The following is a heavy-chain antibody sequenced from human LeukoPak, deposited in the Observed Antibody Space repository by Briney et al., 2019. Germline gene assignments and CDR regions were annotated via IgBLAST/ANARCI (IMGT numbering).Heavy chain of an antibody. CDR2: IASDGSHT. V-gene: IGHV3-30-3*01. CDR3: ARERQDTVIHSGAFDI. CDR1: GFTLSNYF. D-gene: IGHD2-21*02. J-gene: IGHJ3*02. Sequence: GGSLRLSCAASGFTLSNYFMHWVRQAPGKGLEWVADIASDGSHTFYVESVKGRFTISRDNSKNTLYLQMNSLGPEDTAVYFCARERQDTVIHSGAFDIWGQGTMVTVSS.